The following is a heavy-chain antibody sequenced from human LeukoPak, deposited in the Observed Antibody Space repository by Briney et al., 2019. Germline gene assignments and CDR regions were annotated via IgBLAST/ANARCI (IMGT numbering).Heavy chain of an antibody. V-gene: IGHV1-46*01. CDR1: GITFTNYY. J-gene: IGHJ4*02. CDR3: ARDQEGFDY. Sequence: ASVKVSCKASGITFTNYYMHWVRQAPGHGLEWMGIINPSGGGTNYAQKFQGRVTMTRDTSTTTVHMELRGLRSEDTAVYYCARDQEGFDYWGQGTVVTVSS. CDR2: INPSGGGT.